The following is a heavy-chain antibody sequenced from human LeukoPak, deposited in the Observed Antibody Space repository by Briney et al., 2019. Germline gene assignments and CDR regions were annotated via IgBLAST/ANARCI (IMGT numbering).Heavy chain of an antibody. J-gene: IGHJ4*02. CDR2: IYYSGST. Sequence: SETLSLTCTVSGGSISSYYWSWIRQPPGKGLGWIGYIYYSGSTNYNPSLKSRVTISVDTSKNQFSLKLSSVTAADTAVYYCARHSNSGWRNRKEGFDYWGQGTLVTVSS. D-gene: IGHD6-19*01. CDR1: GGSISSYY. CDR3: ARHSNSGWRNRKEGFDY. V-gene: IGHV4-59*08.